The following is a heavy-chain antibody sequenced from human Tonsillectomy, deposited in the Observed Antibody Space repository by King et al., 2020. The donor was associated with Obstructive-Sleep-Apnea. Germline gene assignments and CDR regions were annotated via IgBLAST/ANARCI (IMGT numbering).Heavy chain of an antibody. V-gene: IGHV3-21*01. Sequence: VQLVESGGGLVKPGGSLRLSCAASGFTFSSYSMNWVRQAPGKGLEWVSSISSSSSYIYYADSVKGRFTISRDNAKNSLYLQMNSLRAEDTAVYYCARGIPEGAIVVVRALDYWGQGTLVTVSS. J-gene: IGHJ4*02. CDR2: ISSSSSYI. CDR3: ARGIPEGAIVVVRALDY. D-gene: IGHD2-2*01. CDR1: GFTFSSYS.